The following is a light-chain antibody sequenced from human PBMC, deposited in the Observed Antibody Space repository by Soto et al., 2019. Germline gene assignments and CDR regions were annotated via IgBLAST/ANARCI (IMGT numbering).Light chain of an antibody. CDR3: QQRSKWPPMT. Sequence: EILLTQSPVTLSLSPGQRATLSCRASQSISTYLAWYQVKPGQAPRLLIYDASSRATGVPARFSGSGSGTDFSLTISSLEPEDVAVYYGQQRSKWPPMTFGQGTRLEIK. V-gene: IGKV3-11*01. CDR1: QSISTY. CDR2: DAS. J-gene: IGKJ5*01.